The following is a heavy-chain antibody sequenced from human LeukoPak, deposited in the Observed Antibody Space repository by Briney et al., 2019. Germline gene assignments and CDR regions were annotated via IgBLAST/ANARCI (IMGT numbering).Heavy chain of an antibody. V-gene: IGHV3-9*01. Sequence: PGGSLRLSCVASGFTFDDYAMHWVRQAPGKGLEWVSGINWNSGSIGYADSVKGRFTVSRDNAKNSLYLQMDSLSAEDTALYYCAKDMGISSGYYFSYWGQGTLVTVSS. D-gene: IGHD3-22*01. CDR2: INWNSGSI. CDR1: GFTFDDYA. CDR3: AKDMGISSGYYFSY. J-gene: IGHJ4*02.